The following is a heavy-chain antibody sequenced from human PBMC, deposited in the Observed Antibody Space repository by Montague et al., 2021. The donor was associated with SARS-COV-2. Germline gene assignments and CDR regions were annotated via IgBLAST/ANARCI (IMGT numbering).Heavy chain of an antibody. D-gene: IGHD4-17*01. CDR2: ITYDGIDK. J-gene: IGHJ3*01. Sequence: SLRLSCAASGFIFSSFAFNWVRQAPGKGLEWVAIITYDGIDKFYADSVKGRFTISRDNAKNTLYLRLNSLTPEDTAVYYCARDRVPPDYGDYFDLWGRGTLVTVSS. CDR3: ARDRVPPDYGDYFDL. V-gene: IGHV3-30*04. CDR1: GFIFSSFA.